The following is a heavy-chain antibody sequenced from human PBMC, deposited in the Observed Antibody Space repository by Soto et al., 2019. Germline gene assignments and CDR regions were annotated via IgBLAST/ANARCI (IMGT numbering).Heavy chain of an antibody. CDR1: GYIFMNYA. Sequence: QVHLVQSGAEVKKPGASVKVSCKSSGYIFMNYAIHWVRQAPGQGFEWMGWIHAGDGKTKYPQSLQDRVTITRDTSVSTVYMELSGLTSEDTAVYYCARVPRYTPDMVDFPAVMYDECFDPWCQGTLVTVSS. CDR2: IHAGDGKT. V-gene: IGHV1-3*01. D-gene: IGHD2-8*02. J-gene: IGHJ5*02. CDR3: ARVPRYTPDMVDFPAVMYDECFDP.